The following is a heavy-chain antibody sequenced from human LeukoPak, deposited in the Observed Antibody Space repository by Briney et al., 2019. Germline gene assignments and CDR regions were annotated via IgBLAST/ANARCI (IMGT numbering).Heavy chain of an antibody. CDR1: GFTFSSYS. D-gene: IGHD6-6*01. Sequence: GGSLRLSCAASGFTFSSYSMNWVRQAPGKGLEWVSYISSSSSTIYYADSVKGRFTISRDNAKNSLSLQMNSLRAEDTALYHCARDRTIEYSSSSGAFDIWGQGTMVTVSS. CDR3: ARDRTIEYSSSSGAFDI. V-gene: IGHV3-48*04. J-gene: IGHJ3*02. CDR2: ISSSSSTI.